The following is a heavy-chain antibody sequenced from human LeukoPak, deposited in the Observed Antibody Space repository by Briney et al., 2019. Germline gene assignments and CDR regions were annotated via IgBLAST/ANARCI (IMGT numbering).Heavy chain of an antibody. V-gene: IGHV3-20*04. CDR1: GFTFEDYG. CDR3: ATSRIFAYYFDY. CDR2: INWNGGST. D-gene: IGHD2-15*01. Sequence: PGGSLRLSRAASGFTFEDYGMSWVRQAPGKGLEWVFAINWNGGSTGYADSVKGRFTISRDNAKNSLYLQMNSLRAEDTALYYCATSRIFAYYFDYWGQGTLVTVSS. J-gene: IGHJ4*02.